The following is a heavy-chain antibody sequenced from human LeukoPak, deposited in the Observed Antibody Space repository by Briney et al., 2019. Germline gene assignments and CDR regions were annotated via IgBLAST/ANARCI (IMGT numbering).Heavy chain of an antibody. D-gene: IGHD6-6*01. CDR2: ISSSSATI. CDR3: ARDRHVPGLFYYYMDV. V-gene: IGHV3-48*01. J-gene: IGHJ6*03. Sequence: GGSLRLSCEGSGFSLSAYNMNWVRQAPGKGLESVSYISSSSATIFYADSVKGRFTISRDNAKNSLYLQMDSLRPEDTAVYFCARDRHVPGLFYYYMDVWGKGTTVTVSS. CDR1: GFSLSAYN.